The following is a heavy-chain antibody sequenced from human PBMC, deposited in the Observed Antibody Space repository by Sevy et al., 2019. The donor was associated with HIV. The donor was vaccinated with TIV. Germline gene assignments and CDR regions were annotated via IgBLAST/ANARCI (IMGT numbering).Heavy chain of an antibody. CDR1: GFSLSSLGLC. D-gene: IGHD1-1*01. V-gene: IGHV2-70*01. CDR2: IDWDDNK. J-gene: IGHJ4*02. CDR3: ARILSLGSTGFAS. Sequence: SGPTLVKPTQTLTLTCTISGFSLSSLGLCVSWIRQPPGKALEWLALIDWDDNKYYTTSLKTRLTIYKDTSQNQVVLTMTTMDPVDTATYYCARILSLGSTGFASWGPGTLVTVSS.